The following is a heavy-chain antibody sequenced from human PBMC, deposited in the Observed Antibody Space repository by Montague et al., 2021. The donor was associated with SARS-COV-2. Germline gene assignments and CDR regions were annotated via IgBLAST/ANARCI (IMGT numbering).Heavy chain of an antibody. V-gene: IGHV3-33*01. J-gene: IGHJ3*02. CDR1: GFTFSSYG. CDR3: AAQITMIDYAFDI. D-gene: IGHD3-22*01. Sequence: SLRLSCAASGFTFSSYGMHWVRQAPGKGLEWVAVIWYDGSNKYYADSVKSRFTISRDNSKNTLYLQMNSLRAEDTAVYYCAAQITMIDYAFDIWGQGTMVTVSS. CDR2: IWYDGSNK.